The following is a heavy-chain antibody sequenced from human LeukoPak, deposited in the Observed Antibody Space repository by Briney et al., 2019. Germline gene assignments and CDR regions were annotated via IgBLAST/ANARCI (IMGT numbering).Heavy chain of an antibody. Sequence: SETLSLTCTVSGGSISTSSYYWGWIRQPPGKGLECIGNIYYSGSTYYTASLKSRVSISVDTSKNHFVLNLTSVTAADTAVYFCARRVGFYGSGSLNYFDPWGQGILVSVSS. V-gene: IGHV4-39*02. CDR3: ARRVGFYGSGSLNYFDP. D-gene: IGHD3-10*01. J-gene: IGHJ5*01. CDR1: GGSISTSSYY. CDR2: IYYSGST.